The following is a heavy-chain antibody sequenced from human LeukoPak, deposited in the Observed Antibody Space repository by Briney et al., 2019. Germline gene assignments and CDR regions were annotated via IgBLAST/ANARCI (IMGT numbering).Heavy chain of an antibody. CDR1: GGSISPYY. V-gene: IGHV4-59*12. D-gene: IGHD6-19*01. CDR3: ARDESSGWHDY. Sequence: SETLSLTCTVSGGSISPYYWSWIRQPPGKGLEYIGYIYYSGTTDYNPSLKSRVTISVDTSKNQFSLKLSSVTAADTAVYYCARDESSGWHDYWGQGTLVTVSS. CDR2: IYYSGTT. J-gene: IGHJ4*02.